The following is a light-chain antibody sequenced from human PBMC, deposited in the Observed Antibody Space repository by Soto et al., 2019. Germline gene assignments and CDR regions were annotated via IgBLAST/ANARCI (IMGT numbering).Light chain of an antibody. CDR1: QSFSSTF. CDR2: GAS. Sequence: EILLTQSPDSLSLSPGDRATLSCRASQSFSSTFFAWYQQKPGQAPRLLIYGASSRATGIPDRFSGSGSGTDFTLTISRLEPEDFAVYYCQQYGSSPLYTFGQGTKLEIK. V-gene: IGKV3-20*01. J-gene: IGKJ2*01. CDR3: QQYGSSPLYT.